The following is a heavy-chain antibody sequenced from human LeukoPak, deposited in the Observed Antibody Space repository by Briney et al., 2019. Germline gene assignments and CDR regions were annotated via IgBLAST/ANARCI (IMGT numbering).Heavy chain of an antibody. CDR3: ATYRQVLLPFES. CDR1: GFMFSNYG. J-gene: IGHJ4*02. CDR2: VNGSGSST. D-gene: IGHD2-8*02. Sequence: GGSLRLSCAGSGFMFSNYGMSWVRQAPGKGLEWVSGVNGSGSSTHYTDSVKGRFTISRDNSKNTLYLQMNSLRAEDTAIYYCATYRQVLLPFESWGQGTLVTVSS. V-gene: IGHV3-23*01.